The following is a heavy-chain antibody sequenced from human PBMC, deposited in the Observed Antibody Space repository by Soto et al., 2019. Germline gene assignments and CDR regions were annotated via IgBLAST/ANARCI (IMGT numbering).Heavy chain of an antibody. CDR3: ARVLGDCSSTSCPYGMDV. Sequence: PGGSLRLSCAASGFTFSSYGMHWVRQAPGKGLEWVAVIWYDGSNKYYADSVKGRFTISRDNSKNTLYLQMNSLRAEDTAVYYCARVLGDCSSTSCPYGMDVWGQGTTVTVSS. V-gene: IGHV3-33*01. D-gene: IGHD2-2*01. J-gene: IGHJ6*02. CDR1: GFTFSSYG. CDR2: IWYDGSNK.